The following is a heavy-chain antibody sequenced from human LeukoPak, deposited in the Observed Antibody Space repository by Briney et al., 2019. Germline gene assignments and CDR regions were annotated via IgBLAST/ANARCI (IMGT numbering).Heavy chain of an antibody. CDR2: ISAYNGNT. CDR3: ARGIDSASPPLGTFEI. J-gene: IGHJ3*02. CDR1: GYTFTSYG. D-gene: IGHD1-26*01. V-gene: IGHV1-18*04. Sequence: ASVKVSCKASGYTFTSYGITWVRQAPGQGLEWVGWISAYNGNTNYEQKLQGRVTMTRDTSTSTVYMELRSLRSDDTAVYYCARGIDSASPPLGTFEIWGQGTMVTVSS.